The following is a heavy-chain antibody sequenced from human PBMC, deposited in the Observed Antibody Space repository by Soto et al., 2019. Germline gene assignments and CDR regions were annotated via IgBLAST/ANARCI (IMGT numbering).Heavy chain of an antibody. V-gene: IGHV3-33*01. CDR1: GFTFSSYG. D-gene: IGHD4-17*01. CDR3: ARDGGDGDSETYFDY. CDR2: IWYDGSNK. Sequence: GGSLRLSCAASGFTFSSYGMHWVRQAPGKGLEWVAVIWYDGSNKYYADSVKGRFTISRDNSKNTLYLQMNSLRAEDTAVYYCARDGGDGDSETYFDYWGQGTLVTVSS. J-gene: IGHJ4*02.